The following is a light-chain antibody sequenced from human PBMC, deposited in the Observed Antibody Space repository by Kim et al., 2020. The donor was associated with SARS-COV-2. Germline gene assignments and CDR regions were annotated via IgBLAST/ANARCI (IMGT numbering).Light chain of an antibody. CDR3: QQYKTFYS. V-gene: IGKV1-5*01. J-gene: IGKJ2*01. CDR1: QRISSW. CDR2: DAS. Sequence: DIQMTQSPSTLSASVGERVTISCRASQRISSWLAWYQQKPGKAPKLLIYDASTLERGVPSRFSGSGSGTDFTLTISSLQPDDFALYYCQQYKTFYSFGQGTKLEI.